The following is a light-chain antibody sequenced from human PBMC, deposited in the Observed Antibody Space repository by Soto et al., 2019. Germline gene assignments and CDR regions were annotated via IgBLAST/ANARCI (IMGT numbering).Light chain of an antibody. V-gene: IGKV3-20*01. J-gene: IGKJ1*01. CDR1: QSVSSSY. Sequence: ETVMTQSPATLPVSPGERATLSCRASQSVSSSYLAWYQQKPGQAPRLLIYGASNRATGIPDRFSGSGSGTDFTLTISRLEPEDFAVYYCQQYGSSPRTFGQGTKVDIK. CDR3: QQYGSSPRT. CDR2: GAS.